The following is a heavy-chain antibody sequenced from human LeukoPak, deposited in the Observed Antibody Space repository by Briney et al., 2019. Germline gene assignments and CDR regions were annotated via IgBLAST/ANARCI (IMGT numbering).Heavy chain of an antibody. V-gene: IGHV3-15*01. Sequence: GGPLRLFCAASGFAFSNAWMSWVPQAPGKGREWVGRIKSKTNGATTDYAAPVKGRFTMSRDDSKNTLFLQVNTLKTEDTAMYYCASDDPVNRSWGQGTLVTVSS. CDR3: ASDDPVNRS. CDR2: IKSKTNGATT. J-gene: IGHJ4*02. CDR1: GFAFSNAW.